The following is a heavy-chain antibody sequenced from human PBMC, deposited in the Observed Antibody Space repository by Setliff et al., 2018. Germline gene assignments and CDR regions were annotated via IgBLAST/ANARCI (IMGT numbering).Heavy chain of an antibody. V-gene: IGHV4-38-2*01. J-gene: IGHJ4*02. CDR3: ARHRAVAGAYYFDF. CDR2: IYYSGNT. CDR1: VYSISRDCH. D-gene: IGHD6-19*01. Sequence: SETLSLTCAVSVYSISRDCHWGWIRQPPGKGLEWIGSIYYSGNTYYNASLKGRVTISGDTSKNQFSLKLNAVTAADTAIYYCARHRAVAGAYYFDFWGQGTRVTVSS.